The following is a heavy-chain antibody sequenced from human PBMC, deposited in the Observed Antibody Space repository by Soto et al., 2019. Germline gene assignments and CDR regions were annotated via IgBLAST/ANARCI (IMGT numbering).Heavy chain of an antibody. CDR2: INAGNGNT. Sequence: ASVKVSCKASGYTFTSYAMHWVRQAPGQRLEWMGWINAGNGNTKYSQKFQGRVTITTDESTSTAYMELSSLRSEDTAVYYCARWKGSGSYYNYYYYGMDVWGQGTTVTVSS. V-gene: IGHV1-3*01. D-gene: IGHD3-10*01. CDR3: ARWKGSGSYYNYYYYGMDV. J-gene: IGHJ6*02. CDR1: GYTFTSYA.